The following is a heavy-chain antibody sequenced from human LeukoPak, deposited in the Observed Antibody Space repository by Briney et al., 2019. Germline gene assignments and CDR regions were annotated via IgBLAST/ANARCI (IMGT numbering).Heavy chain of an antibody. CDR3: ARDPQNIQLWSYYYMDV. D-gene: IGHD5-18*01. CDR1: GFTFNSYW. J-gene: IGHJ6*03. V-gene: IGHV3-7*01. CDR2: IKQDGSEK. Sequence: PGGSLRLSCAASGFTFNSYWISWVRQAPGKGLEWVANIKQDGSEKYYVDSVKGRFTISRDNAKNSLYLQMNSLRAEDTAAYYCARDPQNIQLWSYYYMDVWGKGTTVTVSS.